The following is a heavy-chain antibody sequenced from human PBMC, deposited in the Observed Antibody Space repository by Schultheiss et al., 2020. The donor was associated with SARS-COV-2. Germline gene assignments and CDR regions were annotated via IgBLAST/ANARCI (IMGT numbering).Heavy chain of an antibody. J-gene: IGHJ6*02. Sequence: SETLSLTCTVSGGSLSGYYWSWIRQPAGKGLEWIGYIYYSGSTYYNPSLKSRFTISVDTSKNQFTLKLRSMTAAETAAYYCRTLTTARYYYYGMDVWGQGTEVTVS. D-gene: IGHD1-14*01. CDR1: GGSLSGYY. V-gene: IGHV4-59*04. CDR2: IYYSGST. CDR3: RTLTTARYYYYGMDV.